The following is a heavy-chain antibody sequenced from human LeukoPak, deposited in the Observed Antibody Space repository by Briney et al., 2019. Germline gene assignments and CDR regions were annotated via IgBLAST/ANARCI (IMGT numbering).Heavy chain of an antibody. CDR2: INHSGST. D-gene: IGHD6-13*01. Sequence: SETLSLTCAVYGGSFSGYYWSWIRQSPGKGLEWIGEINHSGSTNYNPSLKSRVTISVDTSKNQFSLKLSSVTAADTAVYYCARRGYSSSWWPRNSDAFDIWGQGTMVTVSS. V-gene: IGHV4-34*01. J-gene: IGHJ3*02. CDR3: ARRGYSSSWWPRNSDAFDI. CDR1: GGSFSGYY.